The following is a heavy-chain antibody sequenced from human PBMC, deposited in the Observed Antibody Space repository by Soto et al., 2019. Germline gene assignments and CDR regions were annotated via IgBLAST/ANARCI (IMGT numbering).Heavy chain of an antibody. D-gene: IGHD6-13*01. Sequence: QVQLVQSGAEVKKPGASVKLSCRTSGYTFTHYYIHWVRQAPGQGREWLAIINPASGSTNYAQDFQGRVTLTMDTSTTTVYLELSGLRAEDTAIFYCARDLAAGDYWGQGTLVTVSS. CDR2: INPASGST. CDR3: ARDLAAGDY. CDR1: GYTFTHYY. J-gene: IGHJ4*02. V-gene: IGHV1-46*01.